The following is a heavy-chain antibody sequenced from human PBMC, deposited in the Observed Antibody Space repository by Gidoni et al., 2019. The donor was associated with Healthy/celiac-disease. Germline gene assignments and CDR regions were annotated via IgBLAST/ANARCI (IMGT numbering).Heavy chain of an antibody. CDR3: ARGYSYGNYYFDY. D-gene: IGHD5-18*01. CDR2: IYYSGST. Sequence: QVQLQESGPGLVKPSETLSLPCTVSGGSISSYYWSWIRQPPGKGLEWIGYIYYSGSTNYNPSLKSRVTISVDTSKNQFSLKLSSVTAADTAVYYCARGYSYGNYYFDYWGRGTLVTVSS. V-gene: IGHV4-59*01. CDR1: GGSISSYY. J-gene: IGHJ4*02.